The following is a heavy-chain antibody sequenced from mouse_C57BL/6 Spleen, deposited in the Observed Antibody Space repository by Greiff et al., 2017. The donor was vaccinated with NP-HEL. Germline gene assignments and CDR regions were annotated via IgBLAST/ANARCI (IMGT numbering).Heavy chain of an antibody. J-gene: IGHJ4*01. CDR1: GYSFTGYY. V-gene: IGHV1-42*01. CDR2: INPSTGGT. CDR3: ATYYEWAMDY. Sequence: VQLQQSGPELVKPGASVKISCKASGYSFTGYYMNWVKQSPEKSLEWIGEINPSTGGTTYNQKFKAKATLTVDKSSSTAYMQLKSLTSEDSAVYYCATYYEWAMDYWGQGTSVTVSS. D-gene: IGHD1-1*01.